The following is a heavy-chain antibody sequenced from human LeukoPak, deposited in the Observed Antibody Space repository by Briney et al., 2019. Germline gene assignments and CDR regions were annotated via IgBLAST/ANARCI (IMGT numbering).Heavy chain of an antibody. D-gene: IGHD4-17*01. CDR2: TRDKAYGYTT. V-gene: IGHV3-72*01. CDR1: GFTLSDHY. Sequence: QPGGSLRLSCAASGFTLSDHYMDWVRQAPGKGLEWVGRTRDKAYGYTTDYAATVRGRFSISRDDSKRSLYLQMNSLKTDDTAVYYCVGSPTTVSIPAWGQGTLVTVSS. CDR3: VGSPTTVSIPA. J-gene: IGHJ5*02.